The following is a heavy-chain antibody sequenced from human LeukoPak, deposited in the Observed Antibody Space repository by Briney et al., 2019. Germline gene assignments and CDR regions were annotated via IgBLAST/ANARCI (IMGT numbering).Heavy chain of an antibody. J-gene: IGHJ6*03. V-gene: IGHV3-48*04. D-gene: IGHD2-21*02. Sequence: GGSLRLSCAASGFTFNTYTMNWVRQAPGKGLEWASYISSSGSGIYYADSMKGRFTISRDNAKNSLYLQMNSLRAEDTALYYCARMAVTNYYYYYMDVWGKGTTVTVSS. CDR3: ARMAVTNYYYYYMDV. CDR2: ISSSGSGI. CDR1: GFTFNTYT.